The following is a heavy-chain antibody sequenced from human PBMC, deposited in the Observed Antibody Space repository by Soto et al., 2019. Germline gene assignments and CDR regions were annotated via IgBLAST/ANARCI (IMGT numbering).Heavy chain of an antibody. J-gene: IGHJ4*02. V-gene: IGHV3-30-3*01. CDR3: ARDKRDGYSYAPY. CDR2: ISYDGSNK. D-gene: IGHD5-18*01. Sequence: LRLSCAASGFTFSSYAMHWVRQAPGKGLEWVAVISYDGSNKYYADSVKGRFTISRDNSKNTLYLQMNSLRAEDTAVYYCARDKRDGYSYAPYWGQGTLVTVSS. CDR1: GFTFSSYA.